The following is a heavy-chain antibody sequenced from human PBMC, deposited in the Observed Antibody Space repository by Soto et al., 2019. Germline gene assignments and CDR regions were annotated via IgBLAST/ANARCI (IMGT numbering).Heavy chain of an antibody. D-gene: IGHD2-2*01. Sequence: SVKVSCKASGGTFSSYAISWVRQAPGQGLEWMGGIIPIFGTANYAQKFQGRVTITADESTSTAYMELSSLRSEDTAVYYCASRGVPAATYYYYGMDVWGQGTTVTVSS. V-gene: IGHV1-69*13. CDR1: GGTFSSYA. CDR3: ASRGVPAATYYYYGMDV. CDR2: IIPIFGTA. J-gene: IGHJ6*02.